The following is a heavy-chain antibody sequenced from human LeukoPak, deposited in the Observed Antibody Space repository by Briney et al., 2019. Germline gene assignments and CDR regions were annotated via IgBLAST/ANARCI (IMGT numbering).Heavy chain of an antibody. CDR1: GSTFDDYA. CDR2: ISGDGGDT. J-gene: IGHJ4*02. CDR3: AKDISYFWSCYYFCES. D-gene: IGHD3-3*01. V-gene: IGHV3-43*02. Sequence: PGGSLRLSCPASGSTFDDYAMHWVRQAPGKGLEWVSLISGDGGDTYYADSVRGRFTISRDNSKNSLYLQMKSLRTEDSALYYCAKDISYFWSCYYFCESWGKGTLVTVSS.